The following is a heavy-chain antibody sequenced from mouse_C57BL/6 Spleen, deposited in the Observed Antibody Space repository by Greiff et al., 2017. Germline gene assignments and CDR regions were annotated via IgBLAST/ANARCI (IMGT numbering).Heavy chain of an antibody. CDR2: INPSNGGT. Sequence: QVQLQQPGTELVKPGASVKLSCTASGYTFTSYWMHWVKQRPGQGLEWIGNINPSNGGTNYNEKFKSKATLTVDKSSSTAYMQLSSLTSEDSAVYYCASQGRILYAMYYWGQGTSVTVYS. CDR3: ASQGRILYAMYY. CDR1: GYTFTSYW. J-gene: IGHJ4*01. V-gene: IGHV1-53*01.